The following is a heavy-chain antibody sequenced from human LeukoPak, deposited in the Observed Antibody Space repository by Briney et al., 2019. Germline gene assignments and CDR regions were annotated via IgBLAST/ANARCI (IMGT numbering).Heavy chain of an antibody. CDR1: GLTFSNSA. J-gene: IGHJ4*02. Sequence: PGGSLRLSCSASGLTFSNSAMHWVRQAPGKGREWVAFTSYDASEKYYAEPVRGRFTISRDNSKNTLILQMNSMRVEDTALYFCAKEVRRAGYFGDWGQGTLVTVSS. CDR2: TSYDASEK. CDR3: AKEVRRAGYFGD. D-gene: IGHD3-9*01. V-gene: IGHV3-30*19.